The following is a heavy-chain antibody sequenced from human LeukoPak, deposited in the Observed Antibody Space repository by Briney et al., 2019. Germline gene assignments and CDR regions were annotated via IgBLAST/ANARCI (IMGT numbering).Heavy chain of an antibody. J-gene: IGHJ4*02. CDR1: GGSFSGYY. CDR3: ARQRGGTGYYYDH. Sequence: SETLSLTCAVYGGSFSGYYWSWIRQPPGKGLEWIGEINHSGSANCNPSLKSRVTISVDTSKNQFSLKLSSVTAADTAVYYCARQRGGTGYYYDHWGQGTLVTVSS. V-gene: IGHV4-34*01. CDR2: INHSGSA. D-gene: IGHD3/OR15-3a*01.